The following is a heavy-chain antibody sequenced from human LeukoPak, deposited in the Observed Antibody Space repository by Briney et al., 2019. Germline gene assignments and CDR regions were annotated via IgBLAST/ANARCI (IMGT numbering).Heavy chain of an antibody. CDR2: IYYSGST. J-gene: IGHJ4*02. V-gene: IGHV4-39*07. CDR1: GGSISSSSYY. Sequence: SETLSLTCTVSGGSISSSSYYWGWIRQPPGKGLEWIGSIYYSGSTYYNPSLKGRVTISVDTSKNQFSLKLSSVTAADTAVYYCARVEPGYCSSTSCLYFDYWGQGTLVTVSS. CDR3: ARVEPGYCSSTSCLYFDY. D-gene: IGHD2-2*01.